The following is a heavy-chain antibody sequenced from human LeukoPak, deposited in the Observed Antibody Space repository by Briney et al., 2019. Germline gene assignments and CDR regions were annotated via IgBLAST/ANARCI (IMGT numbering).Heavy chain of an antibody. V-gene: IGHV3-23*01. Sequence: GSLRLSCAASGFTFSSHAMSWVRQAPGKGLEWVSAITSGSGSNVYYTDSLKGRFTISRDNSKNTLYLQMNSLRAEDTAVYYCARHGSWSFDYWGQGTLVTVSA. CDR3: ARHGSWSFDY. J-gene: IGHJ4*02. CDR1: GFTFSSHA. D-gene: IGHD6-13*01. CDR2: ITSGSGSNV.